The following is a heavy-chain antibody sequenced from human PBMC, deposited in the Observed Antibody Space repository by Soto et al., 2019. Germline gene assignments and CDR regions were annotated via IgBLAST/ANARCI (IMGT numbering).Heavy chain of an antibody. CDR3: ARSWGSMVRGDFYYYGMDV. Sequence: GGSLRLSCAASGFTFSSYSMNWVRQAPGKGLEWVSSISSSSSYIYYADSVKGRFTISRDNAKNSLYLQMNSLRAEDTAVYYCARSWGSMVRGDFYYYGMDVWGQGTTVTVSS. D-gene: IGHD3-10*01. CDR2: ISSSSSYI. V-gene: IGHV3-21*01. J-gene: IGHJ6*02. CDR1: GFTFSSYS.